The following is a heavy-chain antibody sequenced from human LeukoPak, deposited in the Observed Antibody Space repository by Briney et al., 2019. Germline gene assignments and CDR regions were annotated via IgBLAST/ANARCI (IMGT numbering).Heavy chain of an antibody. D-gene: IGHD2-15*01. J-gene: IGHJ4*02. V-gene: IGHV4-30-2*01. Sequence: TLSLTCAVSGGSISSGGYSWSWIRQPPGKGLEWIGYIYHSGSTYYNPSLKSRVTISIDTSKNQFSLKLSVTAADTAVYYCARQECSGASCFPFDYWGQGSLVTVSP. CDR2: IYHSGST. CDR3: ARQECSGASCFPFDY. CDR1: GGSISSGGYS.